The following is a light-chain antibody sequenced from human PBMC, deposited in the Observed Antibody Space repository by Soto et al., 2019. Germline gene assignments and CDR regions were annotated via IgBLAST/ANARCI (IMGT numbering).Light chain of an antibody. J-gene: IGKJ1*01. CDR2: ATS. CDR1: QYIDKY. CDR3: QQSYTSPT. Sequence: DLQMTQSPSSLSASIGDRVTISCRASQYIDKYINWYQHKPPKAPKLLIYATSTLQSGVPRRFSGSGFGTDFTLTISSLQPEHFATYYCQQSYTSPTFGQGTKVEVK. V-gene: IGKV1-39*01.